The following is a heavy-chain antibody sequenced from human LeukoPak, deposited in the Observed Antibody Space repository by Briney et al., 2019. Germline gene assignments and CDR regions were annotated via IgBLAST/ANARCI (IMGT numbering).Heavy chain of an antibody. CDR3: ARITMIVVVIPYFDY. V-gene: IGHV3-9*01. CDR2: ISWNSGSI. J-gene: IGHJ4*02. CDR1: GFTFDDYA. D-gene: IGHD3-22*01. Sequence: PGGSLRLSCAASGFTFDDYAMHWVRQAPGKGLEWVSGISWNSGSIGYADSVKGRFTISRDNSKNTLYLQMNSLRAEDTAVYYCARITMIVVVIPYFDYWGQGTLVTVSS.